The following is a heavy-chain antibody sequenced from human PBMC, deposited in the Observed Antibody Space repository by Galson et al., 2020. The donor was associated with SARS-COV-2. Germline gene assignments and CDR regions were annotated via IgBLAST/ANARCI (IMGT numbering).Heavy chain of an antibody. D-gene: IGHD7-27*01. V-gene: IGHV3-30*03. CDR3: ASAPSTGDTTYYYYGMDV. J-gene: IGHJ6*02. Sequence: GESLKISCAASGFTFSSYGMHWVRQDPGKGLEWVAVISYDGSNKYYADSVKGRFTISRDNSKNTLYLQMNSLRAEDTAVYYCASAPSTGDTTYYYYGMDVWGQGTTVTVSS. CDR1: GFTFSSYG. CDR2: ISYDGSNK.